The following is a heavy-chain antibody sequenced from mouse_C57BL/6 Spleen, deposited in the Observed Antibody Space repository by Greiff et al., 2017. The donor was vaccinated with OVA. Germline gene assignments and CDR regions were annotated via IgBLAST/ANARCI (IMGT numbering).Heavy chain of an antibody. CDR3: TREGIYCYGSSLFAY. D-gene: IGHD1-1*01. V-gene: IGHV5-9-1*02. Sequence: EVKLMESGEGLVKPGGSLTLSCAASGFTFSSYAMSWVRQTPEKRLEWVAYISRGGDYIYYADTVKGRVTISRDNARNTLYLQMSSLKSEDTAMYYCTREGIYCYGSSLFAYWGQGTLVTVSA. CDR1: GFTFSSYA. CDR2: ISRGGDYI. J-gene: IGHJ3*01.